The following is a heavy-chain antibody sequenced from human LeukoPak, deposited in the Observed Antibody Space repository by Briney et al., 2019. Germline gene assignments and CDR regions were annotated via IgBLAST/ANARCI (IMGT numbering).Heavy chain of an antibody. CDR1: GGSISRDSYY. V-gene: IGHV4-39*02. D-gene: IGHD3-16*02. CDR3: ARDTNLRVWGSYRVSLDY. CDR2: IYYSGST. Sequence: SETLSLTCTVSGGSISRDSYYWGWIRQPPGKGLQWIGCIYYSGSTYYKPSLKSRVTISVDTSKNQFSLKLSSVTAADTAVYYCARDTNLRVWGSYRVSLDYWGQGTLVTVSS. J-gene: IGHJ4*02.